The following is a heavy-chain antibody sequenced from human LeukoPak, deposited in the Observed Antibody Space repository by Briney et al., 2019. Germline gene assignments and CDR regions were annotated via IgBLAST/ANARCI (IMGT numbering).Heavy chain of an antibody. J-gene: IGHJ4*02. CDR2: ISAYNGNT. D-gene: IGHD3-10*01. Sequence: ASVKVSCEASGYTFTSYGISWVRQAPGQGLEWMGWISAYNGNTNYAQKLQGRVTMTTDTSTSTAYMELRSLRSDDTAVYYCARDLGITMVRGVFDYWGQGTLVTVSS. CDR1: GYTFTSYG. CDR3: ARDLGITMVRGVFDY. V-gene: IGHV1-18*01.